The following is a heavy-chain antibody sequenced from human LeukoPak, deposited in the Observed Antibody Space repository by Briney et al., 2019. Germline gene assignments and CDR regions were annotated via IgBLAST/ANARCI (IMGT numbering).Heavy chain of an antibody. V-gene: IGHV3-23*01. D-gene: IGHD1-26*01. CDR1: GFTFSSYA. Sequence: GGSLRLSCAASGFTFSSYAMSWVRQAPGKGLEWVSGIRDSGSSTYYVDSVTGRFTISRDNSKNTLYLQMNSLQAEDTAIYYCVKKLVGTTSGGPLDYWGQGTLVIVSS. J-gene: IGHJ4*02. CDR2: IRDSGSST. CDR3: VKKLVGTTSGGPLDY.